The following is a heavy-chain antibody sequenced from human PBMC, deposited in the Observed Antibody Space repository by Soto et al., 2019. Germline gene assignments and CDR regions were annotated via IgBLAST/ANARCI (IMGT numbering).Heavy chain of an antibody. D-gene: IGHD6-13*01. CDR3: AIPGAGDFDY. CDR2: IYHSGTT. Sequence: QVQLQESGPGLVEPSGTLSLTCAVSGASISNTNWWSWVRQPPGEGLEWIGEIYHSGTTNCDPSLKSRVTISVDKSKTQFSLKLSSVTAADTAVYYCAIPGAGDFDYWGQGTLVTVSS. CDR1: GASISNTNW. J-gene: IGHJ4*02. V-gene: IGHV4-4*02.